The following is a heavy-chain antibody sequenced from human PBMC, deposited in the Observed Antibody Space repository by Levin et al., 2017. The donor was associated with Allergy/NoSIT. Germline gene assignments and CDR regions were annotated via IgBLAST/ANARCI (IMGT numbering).Heavy chain of an antibody. CDR3: AKILAPRALIPCDY. D-gene: IGHD3-16*01. CDR2: MSYDGSNK. J-gene: IGHJ4*02. Sequence: QAGGSLRLSCAASGFTFTVYGIHWVRQAPGKGLEWVALMSYDGSNKYYADSVKGRFTISRDNSKNTLYLQMNSLRAEDTGVYYCAKILAPRALIPCDYWGQGALVTVSS. V-gene: IGHV3-30*18. CDR1: GFTFTVYG.